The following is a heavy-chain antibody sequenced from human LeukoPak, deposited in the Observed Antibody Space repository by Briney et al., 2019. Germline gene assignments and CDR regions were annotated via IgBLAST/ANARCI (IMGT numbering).Heavy chain of an antibody. CDR2: IYYTGGT. V-gene: IGHV4-39*01. CDR3: ARGFGSGNYYYGWFDP. J-gene: IGHJ5*02. CDR1: GGSITSSSYY. Sequence: SETLSLTCSVSGGSITSSSYYWGWIRQSPEKGLEWIGSIYYTGGTNYSPSLKSRVTMSVGTFKNQFSLKLSSVTAADTAVYYCARGFGSGNYYYGWFDPWGQGALVTASS. D-gene: IGHD3-10*01.